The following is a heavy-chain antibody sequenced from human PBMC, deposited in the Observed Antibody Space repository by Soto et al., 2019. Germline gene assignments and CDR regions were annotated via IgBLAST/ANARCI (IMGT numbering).Heavy chain of an antibody. D-gene: IGHD3-22*01. CDR2: IIPIFGTA. CDR3: ARVKFPLNYDDSSVPYYYYGMDV. CDR1: GGTFSSYA. Sequence: PVKASSTASGGTFSSYAISWVRQAPGQGLEWMGGIIPIFGTANYAQKFQGRVTITADESTSTAYMELSSLRSEDTAVYYCARVKFPLNYDDSSVPYYYYGMDVWGKGTTVTVSS. J-gene: IGHJ6*01. V-gene: IGHV1-69*13.